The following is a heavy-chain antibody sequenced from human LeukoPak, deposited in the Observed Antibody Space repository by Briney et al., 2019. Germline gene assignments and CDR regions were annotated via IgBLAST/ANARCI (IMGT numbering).Heavy chain of an antibody. V-gene: IGHV3-23*01. Sequence: GGSLRLSCAASGFTFSSYAMSWVRQAPGKGLEWVSAISGSGGSTYYADSVKGRFTISRDNPKNTLYLQMNSLRAEDTAVYYCAKDPTYYRTGGDWGQGTLVTVSS. CDR3: AKDPTYYRTGGD. J-gene: IGHJ4*02. CDR2: ISGSGGST. CDR1: GFTFSSYA. D-gene: IGHD3-10*01.